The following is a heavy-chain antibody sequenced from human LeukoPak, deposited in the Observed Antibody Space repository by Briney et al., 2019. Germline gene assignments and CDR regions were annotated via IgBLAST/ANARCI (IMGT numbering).Heavy chain of an antibody. Sequence: SVKVSCKASGGTFSSYAISWVRQAPGQGLEWMGGIIPIFGTANYAQKFQGRVTITADESTSTAYMELSSLRSEDTAVYYCAKADGIAVAFDYWGQGTLVTVSS. V-gene: IGHV1-69*13. D-gene: IGHD6-19*01. CDR2: IIPIFGTA. CDR3: AKADGIAVAFDY. CDR1: GGTFSSYA. J-gene: IGHJ4*02.